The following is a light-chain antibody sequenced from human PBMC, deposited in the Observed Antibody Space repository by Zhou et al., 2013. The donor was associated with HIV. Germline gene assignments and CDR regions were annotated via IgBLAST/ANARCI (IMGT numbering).Light chain of an antibody. CDR3: QQSYSTPRT. J-gene: IGKJ1*01. CDR1: QYINNY. V-gene: IGKV1-39*01. Sequence: DIQMTQSPSSLSASVGDRVTITCRASQYINNYLNWYQQKPGKAPKLLIYAASSLQSGVPSSFSGSGSGTDFTLTISSLQPEDFATYYCQQSYSTPRTFGQGTERWKS. CDR2: AAS.